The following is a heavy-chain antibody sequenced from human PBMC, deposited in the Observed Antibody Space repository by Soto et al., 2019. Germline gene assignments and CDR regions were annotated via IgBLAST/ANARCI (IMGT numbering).Heavy chain of an antibody. Sequence: EVQLLESGGGLVQPGGSLRLSCAASGFTFSSYAMSWVRQAPGKGLEWVSAISGSGGSTYYADSVKGRFTISRDNSKNTMYLQMNSLRAEDTAVYYCAKAPSEVVPAAKGWFDPWGQGILVTVSS. D-gene: IGHD2-2*01. CDR3: AKAPSEVVPAAKGWFDP. V-gene: IGHV3-23*01. CDR1: GFTFSSYA. CDR2: ISGSGGST. J-gene: IGHJ5*02.